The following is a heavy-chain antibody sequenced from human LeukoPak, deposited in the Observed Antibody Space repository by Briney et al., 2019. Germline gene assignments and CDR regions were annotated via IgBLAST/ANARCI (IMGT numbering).Heavy chain of an antibody. J-gene: IGHJ5*02. CDR2: IIPIFGTA. CDR3: ARAWARGLAVTQNWFDP. V-gene: IGHV1-69*13. D-gene: IGHD3-22*01. CDR1: GGTFSSYA. Sequence: ASVKVSCTASGGTFSSYAISWVRQAPGQGLEWMGGIIPIFGTANYAQKFQGRVTITADESTSTAYMELSSLRSEDTAVYYCARAWARGLAVTQNWFDPWGQGTLVTVSS.